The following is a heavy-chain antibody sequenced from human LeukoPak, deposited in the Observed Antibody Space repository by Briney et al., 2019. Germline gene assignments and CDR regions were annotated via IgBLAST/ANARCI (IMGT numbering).Heavy chain of an antibody. V-gene: IGHV3-30*02. J-gene: IGHJ4*02. CDR3: AKSRAIVGATSADY. Sequence: GGSLRLSCAASGFTFSSYGMHWVRQAPGKGLEWVAFIRYDGSNKYYADSVKGRFTTSRDNSKNTLYLQMNSLRAEDTAVYYCAKSRAIVGATSADYWGQGTLVTVSS. D-gene: IGHD1-26*01. CDR1: GFTFSSYG. CDR2: IRYDGSNK.